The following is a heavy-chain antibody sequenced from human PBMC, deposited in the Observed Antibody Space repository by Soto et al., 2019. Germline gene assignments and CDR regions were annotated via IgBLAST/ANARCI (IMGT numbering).Heavy chain of an antibody. D-gene: IGHD3-16*01. CDR1: GFTVSSTY. CDR2: LYTGTDT. Sequence: GGSLRLSCAASGFTVSSTYLTWVRQAPGKGLEWVAILYTGTDTVYADSVKGRFTISRDSSKNTFYLQMNSLRAEDTAMYFCASLTGGDDYWGQGTLVTVSS. V-gene: IGHV3-53*01. CDR3: ASLTGGDDY. J-gene: IGHJ4*02.